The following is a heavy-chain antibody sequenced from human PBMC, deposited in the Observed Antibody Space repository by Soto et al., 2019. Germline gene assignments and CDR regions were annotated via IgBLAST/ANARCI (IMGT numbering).Heavy chain of an antibody. J-gene: IGHJ5*02. D-gene: IGHD3-22*01. Sequence: QVQLVESGGGGAQPGGSLRLSCAASGFTLSGYAFHGVRQAPAKGLEWVAVIWYDGSKKYYADSVKGRFTISRDNSKNTVYLQMDSLRAEDTAVYYCARDTDTSSHYSRFDPWGQGTLVTVSP. CDR3: ARDTDTSSHYSRFDP. CDR2: IWYDGSKK. CDR1: GFTLSGYA. V-gene: IGHV3-33*01.